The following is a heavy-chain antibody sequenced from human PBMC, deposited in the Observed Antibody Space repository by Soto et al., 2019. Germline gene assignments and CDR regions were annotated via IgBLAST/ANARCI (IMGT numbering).Heavy chain of an antibody. CDR2: IYYSGST. CDR1: GGSISSSSYY. J-gene: IGHJ3*02. V-gene: IGHV4-39*01. D-gene: IGHD3-22*01. Sequence: QLQLQESGPGLVKPSETLSLTCTVSGGSISSSSYYWGWIRQPPGKGLEWIGSIYYSGSTYYNPSLKSRGPISVVTTKQQFSLQPSSATGADTAVYYCARKESGYYDSSGYYPDAFDIWGQGTMVTVSS. CDR3: ARKESGYYDSSGYYPDAFDI.